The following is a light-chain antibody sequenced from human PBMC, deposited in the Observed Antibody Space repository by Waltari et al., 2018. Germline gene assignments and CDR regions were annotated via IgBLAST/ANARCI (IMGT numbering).Light chain of an antibody. Sequence: MASRSVSSSYLACYQQNPGHAPRLLIYGASSRATGIPDRFSGSWSETDFTLTISRLEPEDFAVYYCQQYGSSPLTFGGGTKVEIK. CDR3: QQYGSSPLT. CDR1: RSVSSSY. CDR2: GAS. V-gene: IGKV3-20*01. J-gene: IGKJ4*01.